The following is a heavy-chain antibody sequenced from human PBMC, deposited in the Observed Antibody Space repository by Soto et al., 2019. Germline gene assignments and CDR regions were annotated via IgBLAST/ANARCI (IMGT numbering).Heavy chain of an antibody. D-gene: IGHD2-21*01. J-gene: IGHJ6*01. CDR3: VLKYASADCFFFFMMGP. CDR1: GFTFSSFG. V-gene: IGHV3-64D*06. Sequence: GGALRLSCAASGFTFSSFGLHWIRQAPGKGLEYVSAISRNGGSSYYADSVKGRFTISRDNSKNTLYLQMSSLRAEDTAVYYCVLKYASADCFFFFMMGPRGQ. CDR2: ISRNGGSS.